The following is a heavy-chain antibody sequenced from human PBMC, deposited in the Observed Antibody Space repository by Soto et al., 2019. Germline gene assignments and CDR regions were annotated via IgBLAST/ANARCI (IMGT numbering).Heavy chain of an antibody. D-gene: IGHD6-13*01. CDR2: IYYSGST. CDR3: ARVSSSSWYYLEY. J-gene: IGHJ4*02. CDR1: GGSISSYY. V-gene: IGHV4-59*01. Sequence: PSETLSPTCTVSGGSISSYYWSWIRQPPGKGLEWTGYIYYSGSTNYNPSLKSRVTLSVATPKNQFSLTLGPVTAADTAVYYCARVSSSSWYYLEYWGRGVLVAVSS.